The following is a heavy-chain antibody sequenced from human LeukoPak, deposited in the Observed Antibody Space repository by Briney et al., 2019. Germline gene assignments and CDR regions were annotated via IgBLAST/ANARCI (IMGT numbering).Heavy chain of an antibody. CDR1: GGSISSYY. V-gene: IGHV4-59*01. Sequence: SETLSLTCTVSGGSISSYYWSWIRQPPGKGLEWIGYIYYSGSTNYNPSLKNRVTISVDTSKNQFSLKLSSVTAADTAVYYCARVVQDYDSSGYYAHDYWGQGTLVTVSS. CDR3: ARVVQDYDSSGYYAHDY. D-gene: IGHD3-22*01. CDR2: IYYSGST. J-gene: IGHJ4*02.